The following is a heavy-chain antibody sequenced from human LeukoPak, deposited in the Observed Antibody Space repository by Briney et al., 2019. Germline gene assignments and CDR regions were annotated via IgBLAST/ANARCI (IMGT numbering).Heavy chain of an antibody. V-gene: IGHV4-59*02. CDR2: IYYSGST. D-gene: IGHD1/OR15-1a*01. CDR3: ARESTNKGVDY. J-gene: IGHJ4*02. CDR1: GGSVSSYS. Sequence: SETLSLTCTVSGGSVSSYSWSWIRQPPGKGLEWIGYIYYSGSTYYNPSLKSRVTISVDTSKNQFSLKLSSVTAADTAVYYCARESTNKGVDYWGQGTLVTVSS.